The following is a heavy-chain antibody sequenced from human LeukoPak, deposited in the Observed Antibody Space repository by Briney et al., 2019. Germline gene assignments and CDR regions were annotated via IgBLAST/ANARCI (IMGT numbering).Heavy chain of an antibody. CDR3: ARGVGLSSTSCDFDY. CDR1: GGSISSGDYY. Sequence: SQTLSLTCTVSGGSISSGDYYWSWIRQPPGKGLEWIGYIYYSGSTYYSPSLKSRVTISVDRSKNQFSLKLSSVTAADTAVYYCARGVGLSSTSCDFDYWGQGTLVTVSS. D-gene: IGHD2-2*01. CDR2: IYYSGST. V-gene: IGHV4-30-4*08. J-gene: IGHJ4*02.